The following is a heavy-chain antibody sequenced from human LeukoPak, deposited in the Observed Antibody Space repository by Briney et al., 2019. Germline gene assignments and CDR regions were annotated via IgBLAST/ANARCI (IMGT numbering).Heavy chain of an antibody. CDR1: GFTFSFYA. V-gene: IGHV3-23*01. D-gene: IGHD1-26*01. J-gene: IGHJ2*01. Sequence: GGSLRLSCAASGFTFSFYAMSWVRQAPGKGLEWVAGITSSGNTTYYADPVKGRFTISRDNSRNILYLQMNSLRAKDTAIYYCAKDFGGSDYGWYFDLWGRGTVVTVSS. CDR3: AKDFGGSDYGWYFDL. CDR2: ITSSGNTT.